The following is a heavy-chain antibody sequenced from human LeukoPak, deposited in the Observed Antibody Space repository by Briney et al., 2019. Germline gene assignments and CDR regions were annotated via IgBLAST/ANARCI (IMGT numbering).Heavy chain of an antibody. CDR2: ISGSGGST. V-gene: IGHV3-23*01. D-gene: IGHD2-15*01. Sequence: PSETLSLTCAVSGGSISSSNWWSWVRQAPGKGLEWVSVISGSGGSTYYADSVKGRFTISRDNSKNTLYLQMNSLRAEDTAVYYCAKSGYCGGGSCPTWRPFGYWGQGTLVTVSS. CDR3: AKSGYCGGGSCPTWRPFGY. CDR1: GGSISSSN. J-gene: IGHJ4*02.